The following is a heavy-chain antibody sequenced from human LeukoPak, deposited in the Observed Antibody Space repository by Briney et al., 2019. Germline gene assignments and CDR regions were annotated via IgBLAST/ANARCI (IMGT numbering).Heavy chain of an antibody. CDR2: INPSGGST. V-gene: IGHV1-46*01. D-gene: IGHD4-17*01. CDR3: AILTTDENEDFDY. CDR1: GYTFTSYY. Sequence: ASVKVSCKASGYTFTSYYMHWVRQAPGQGLEWMGIINPSGGSTSYAQKFQGRVTMTRDTFTSTVYMELSSLRSEDTAVYYCAILTTDENEDFDYWGQGTLVTVSS. J-gene: IGHJ4*02.